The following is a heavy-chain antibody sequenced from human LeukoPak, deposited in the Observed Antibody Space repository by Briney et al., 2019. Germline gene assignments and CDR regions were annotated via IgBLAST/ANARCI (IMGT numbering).Heavy chain of an antibody. CDR1: GFTFSIYS. CDR2: ISSSSAHI. D-gene: IGHD3-3*01. J-gene: IGHJ3*02. V-gene: IGHV3-21*01. CDR3: ARITERFLEWFEIDDAFDI. Sequence: PGGSLRLSCAASGFTFSIYSMNWVRQAPGEGLEWVSFISSSSAHINYADSVKSRFTISRDNPTNSLYLQMNSLRAEDTAVYYCARITERFLEWFEIDDAFDIWGQGTMVTVSS.